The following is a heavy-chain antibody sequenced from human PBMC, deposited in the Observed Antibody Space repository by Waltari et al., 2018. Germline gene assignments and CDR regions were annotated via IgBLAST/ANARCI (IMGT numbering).Heavy chain of an antibody. CDR3: ARVRTQTLDS. CDR1: GFTFSSFE. Sequence: EVQLVESGGGLVQPGGSLRLSCAASGFTFSSFEVNWVRQAPGKGLEWVSYISGGGETIYYADSVRGRFTISRDNAKNSLYLQMNSLRAEDTAVYYCARVRTQTLDSWGQGTLVTVSS. V-gene: IGHV3-48*03. CDR2: ISGGGETI. J-gene: IGHJ4*02.